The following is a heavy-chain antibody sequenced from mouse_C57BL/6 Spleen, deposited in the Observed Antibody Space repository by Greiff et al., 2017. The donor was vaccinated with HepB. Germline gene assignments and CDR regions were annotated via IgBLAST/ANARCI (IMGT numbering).Heavy chain of an antibody. CDR1: GFTFSSYA. V-gene: IGHV5-9-1*02. CDR3: TRDRDYYGSSLDY. D-gene: IGHD1-1*01. Sequence: EVKVVESGEGLVKPGGSLKLSCAASGFTFSSYAMSWVRQTPEKRLEWVAYISSGGDYIYYADTVKGRFTISRDNARNTLYLQMSSLKSEDTAMYYCTRDRDYYGSSLDYWGQGTTLTVSS. CDR2: ISSGGDYI. J-gene: IGHJ2*01.